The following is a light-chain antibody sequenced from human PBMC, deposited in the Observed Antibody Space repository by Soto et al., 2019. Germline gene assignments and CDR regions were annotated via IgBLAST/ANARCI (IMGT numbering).Light chain of an antibody. CDR1: QSVSSSY. Sequence: EIVLTQSPGTLSLSPGDRATLSCRASQSVSSSYLAWYQQKPGQAPSLLIYGASNRATGIPDRFSGGASGTDFTLTISSLEPEDFAVYYCQQYGKSAMFTFGQGTKLEIK. CDR3: QQYGKSAMFT. V-gene: IGKV3-20*01. J-gene: IGKJ2*01. CDR2: GAS.